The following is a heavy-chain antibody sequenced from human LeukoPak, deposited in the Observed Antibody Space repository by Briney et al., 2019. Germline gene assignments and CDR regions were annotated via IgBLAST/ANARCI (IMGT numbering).Heavy chain of an antibody. CDR3: ASFNYYDSRYFQH. CDR2: IYYSGST. D-gene: IGHD3-22*01. CDR1: GGSISSDY. J-gene: IGHJ1*01. V-gene: IGHV4-59*08. Sequence: SETLSLTCTVSGGSISSDYWSWIRQPPGKGLEWIGYIYYSGSTNYNPSLKSRVTISVDTSKNQFSLKLSSVTAADTAVYYCASFNYYDSRYFQHWGQGTLVTVSS.